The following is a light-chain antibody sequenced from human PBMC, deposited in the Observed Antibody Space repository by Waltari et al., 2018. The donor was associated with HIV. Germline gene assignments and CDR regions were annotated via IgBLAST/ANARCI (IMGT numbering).Light chain of an antibody. V-gene: IGLV1-47*01. CDR3: TSWDDSLSRLV. CDR1: TSNTGTKF. Sequence: QSVLTQPPSASGTPGQRVTISCSGGTSNTGTKFVHWYQQFPGTAPKLLIYRTNQRPSGVPDRFSGSKSGTSASLAISGLRSGDEADYYCTSWDDSLSRLVFGGGTKLTVL. J-gene: IGLJ3*02. CDR2: RTN.